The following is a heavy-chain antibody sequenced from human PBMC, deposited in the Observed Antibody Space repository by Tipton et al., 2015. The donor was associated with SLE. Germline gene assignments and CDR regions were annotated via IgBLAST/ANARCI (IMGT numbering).Heavy chain of an antibody. Sequence: SLRLSCAASGFTIRNNYMHWVRQAPGKGLEWVAIIFSADTTHYADSVKGRFTISRDSAKNTLSLQMNSLKTEDTAVYHCARGGFSGSYWRFSDRWGQGSLVTVSS. CDR3: ARGGFSGSYWRFSDR. V-gene: IGHV3-53*05. J-gene: IGHJ5*02. D-gene: IGHD1-26*01. CDR2: IFSADTT. CDR1: GFTIRNNY.